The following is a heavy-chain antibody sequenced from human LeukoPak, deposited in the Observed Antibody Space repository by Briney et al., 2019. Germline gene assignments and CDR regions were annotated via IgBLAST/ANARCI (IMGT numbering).Heavy chain of an antibody. CDR2: ISTSGAST. Sequence: GGSLRLSCATSGFTFSDYWMHWVRQAPGKGLEWISYISTSGASTYYADSVKGRFTVSRDNAKNSMYLRMDTLRAEDTAVYYCARERGYNYGYSGYYDQWGQGILVTVSS. V-gene: IGHV3-11*01. D-gene: IGHD5-18*01. CDR1: GFTFSDYW. CDR3: ARERGYNYGYSGYYDQ. J-gene: IGHJ4*02.